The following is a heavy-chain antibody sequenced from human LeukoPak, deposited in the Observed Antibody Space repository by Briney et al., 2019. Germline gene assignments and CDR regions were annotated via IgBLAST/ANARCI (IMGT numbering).Heavy chain of an antibody. J-gene: IGHJ5*02. CDR2: IYYSGST. V-gene: IGHV4-61*08. CDR3: ARGGGDYYYGSGSYYNSVRARFDP. CDR1: GGSISSGVYS. Sequence: PSQTLSLTCAVSGGSISSGVYSWSWIRQPPGKGLEWIGYIYYSGSTNYNPSLKSRVTISVDTSKNQFSLKLSSVTAADTAVYYCARGGGDYYYGSGSYYNSVRARFDPWGQGTLVTVSS. D-gene: IGHD3-10*01.